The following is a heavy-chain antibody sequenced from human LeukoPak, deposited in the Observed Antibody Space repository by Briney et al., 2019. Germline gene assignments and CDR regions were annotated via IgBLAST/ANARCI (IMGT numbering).Heavy chain of an antibody. Sequence: ASVKVSCKASGYTFTSYYMHWVGQAPGQGLEWMGIINPSGGSTSYAQKFQGRVTMNRDTSTSTVYMELSSLRSEDTAVYYCARVVIVGATTGAFHIWGQGTMVTVSS. D-gene: IGHD1-26*01. V-gene: IGHV1-46*01. J-gene: IGHJ3*02. CDR1: GYTFTSYY. CDR2: INPSGGST. CDR3: ARVVIVGATTGAFHI.